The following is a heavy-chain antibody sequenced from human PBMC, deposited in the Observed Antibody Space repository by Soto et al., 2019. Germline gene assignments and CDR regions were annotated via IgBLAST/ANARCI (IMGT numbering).Heavy chain of an antibody. J-gene: IGHJ4*01. CDR2: IYYSGST. V-gene: IGHV4-31*03. D-gene: IGHD1-1*01. CDR3: ARESTGNIGGLAY. Sequence: TLCVTCTVSGGSISRGGYYWSWIRQHPGKGLEWIGYIYYSGSTYYNPSLKSRVTISVDTSKNQFSLKLSSVTAADTAVYYCARESTGNIGGLAYCGQGTLVTGSA. CDR1: GGSISRGGYY.